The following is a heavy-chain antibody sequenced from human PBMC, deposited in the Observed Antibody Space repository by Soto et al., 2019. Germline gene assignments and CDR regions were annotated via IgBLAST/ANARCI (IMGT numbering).Heavy chain of an antibody. Sequence: SETLSLTCAVYGGSFSGHYLSWIRQTPGKGLEWIGEINYGGSTKYNPSLKSRVTISLDTSKNHLSLKLSSVTAADTAVYYCARDKATTPNGFDIWGQGTMVTVS. CDR1: GGSFSGHY. V-gene: IGHV4-34*01. CDR2: INYGGST. CDR3: ARDKATTPNGFDI. J-gene: IGHJ3*02.